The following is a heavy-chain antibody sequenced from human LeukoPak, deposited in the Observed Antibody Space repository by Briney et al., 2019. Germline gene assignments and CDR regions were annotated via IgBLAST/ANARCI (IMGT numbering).Heavy chain of an antibody. CDR2: IRYDGSNK. D-gene: IGHD2-15*01. V-gene: IGHV3-30*02. CDR1: GFTFSSYG. J-gene: IGHJ6*03. CDR3: AKVNRVVAAFHYYYYMDV. Sequence: GGSLRLSCAASGFTFSSYGMHWVRQAPGKGLEWVAFIRYDGSNKYYADSVKGRFTISRDNSKNTLYLQMNSLRAEDTAVYYCAKVNRVVAAFHYYYYMDVWGKGTTVTVSS.